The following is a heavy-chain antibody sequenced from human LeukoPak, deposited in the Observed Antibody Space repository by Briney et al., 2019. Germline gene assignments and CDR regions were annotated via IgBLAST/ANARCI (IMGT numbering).Heavy chain of an antibody. CDR1: GFTFSSYS. J-gene: IGHJ3*02. CDR3: ARGAPPYCSGGSCYEVDAFDI. CDR2: ISSSGSYI. V-gene: IGHV3-21*01. D-gene: IGHD2-15*01. Sequence: PGGSLRLSCAASGFTFSSYSMNWVRQAPGKGLEWVSSISSSGSYIYYADSVKGRFTISRDNAKNSLYLQMNSLRAEDTAVYYCARGAPPYCSGGSCYEVDAFDIWGQGTMVTVSS.